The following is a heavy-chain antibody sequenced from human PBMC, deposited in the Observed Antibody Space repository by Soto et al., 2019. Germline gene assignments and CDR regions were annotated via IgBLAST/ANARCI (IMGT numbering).Heavy chain of an antibody. CDR1: GFTFSSYT. CDR2: VKEDGSEL. Sequence: GGSLRLSCAASGFTFSSYTMNWVRQAPGKGLEWVASVKEDGSELYYLHSVRGRFSISRDSAGNALHLTMNYLSAEDTGVYFCARDIGFDYVNWGQGIPVTVSS. V-gene: IGHV3-7*01. CDR3: ARDIGFDYVN. J-gene: IGHJ4*02. D-gene: IGHD3-16*01.